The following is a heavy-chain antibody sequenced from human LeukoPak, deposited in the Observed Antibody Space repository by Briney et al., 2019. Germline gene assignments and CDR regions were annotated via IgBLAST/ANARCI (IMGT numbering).Heavy chain of an antibody. CDR3: ARTYYYDSSGYLYFDY. V-gene: IGHV3-48*04. CDR2: ISISGTTI. D-gene: IGHD3-22*01. Sequence: GGSLRLSCAASGFTFSSYSMNWVRQAPGKGLEWVSYISISGTTIYYADSVKGRFTISRDNAKNSLYLQMNSLRAEDTAVYYCARTYYYDSSGYLYFDYWGQGTLVTVSS. CDR1: GFTFSSYS. J-gene: IGHJ4*02.